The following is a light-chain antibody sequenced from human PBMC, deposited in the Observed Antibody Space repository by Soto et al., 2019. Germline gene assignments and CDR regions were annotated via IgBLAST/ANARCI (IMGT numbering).Light chain of an antibody. CDR2: EVS. Sequence: QSALTPPPSASGSPGQSVTISCTGNSGDVGGYNYVSWYQQHPGKAPKLMIFEVSERPSGVPDRFSASKSGNTASLTVSGLQAEDEADYYCSSYAGSNNYVFGTGTKVTVL. CDR1: SGDVGGYNY. V-gene: IGLV2-8*01. J-gene: IGLJ1*01. CDR3: SSYAGSNNYV.